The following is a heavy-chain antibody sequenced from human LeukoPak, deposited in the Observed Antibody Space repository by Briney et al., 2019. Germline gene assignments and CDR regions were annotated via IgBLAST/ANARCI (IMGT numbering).Heavy chain of an antibody. V-gene: IGHV1-69*01. J-gene: IGHJ4*02. CDR3: ARGIAVAGPFDY. CDR1: GGTFSSYA. D-gene: IGHD6-19*01. Sequence: GSSGEASCKASGGTFSSYAISWVRQAPGHRLEWMGGIIPIFGTANYAQKFQGRVTITADESTSTAYMELSSLRSEDTAVYYCARGIAVAGPFDYWGQRTLVTVAS. CDR2: IIPIFGTA.